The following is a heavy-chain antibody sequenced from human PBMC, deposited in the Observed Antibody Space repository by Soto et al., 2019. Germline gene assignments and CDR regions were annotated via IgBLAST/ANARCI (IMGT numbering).Heavy chain of an antibody. CDR3: ASYSGYEYYYYYYYYMDV. CDR2: IYSGGST. D-gene: IGHD5-12*01. Sequence: GGSLRLSXAASGFTVSSIYMSWVRQAPGKGLEWVSVIYSGGSTYYADSVKGRFTISRDNSKNTLYLQMNSLRAEDTAVYYCASYSGYEYYYYYYYYMDVWGKGTTVTVSS. J-gene: IGHJ6*03. V-gene: IGHV3-66*01. CDR1: GFTVSSIY.